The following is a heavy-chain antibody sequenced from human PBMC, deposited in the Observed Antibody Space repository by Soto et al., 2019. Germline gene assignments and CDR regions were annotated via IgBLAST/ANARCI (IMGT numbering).Heavy chain of an antibody. D-gene: IGHD6-6*01. CDR1: GFTFSSYG. CDR2: ISYDGSNK. CDR3: AKDLSSMGGSSSSQSYYYYGMDV. V-gene: IGHV3-30*18. Sequence: GGSLRLFCAASGFTFSSYGMHWVRQAPGKGLEWVAVISYDGSNKYYADSVKGRFTISRDNSKNTLYLQMNSLRAEDTAVYYCAKDLSSMGGSSSSQSYYYYGMDVWGQGTTVTVS. J-gene: IGHJ6*02.